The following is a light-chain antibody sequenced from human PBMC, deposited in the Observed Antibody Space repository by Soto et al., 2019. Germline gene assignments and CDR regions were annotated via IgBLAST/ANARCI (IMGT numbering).Light chain of an antibody. CDR3: QQYGSSPYT. Sequence: EIVLTQSPGTLALSPGERATLSCRASQSVSNNYLAWYQQKPGQAPRLLIYGASSRATGIPDRFSGSGSGPYFTPTISRLEPEDFAVYYCQQYGSSPYTFGQGTKLEIK. J-gene: IGKJ2*01. V-gene: IGKV3-20*01. CDR1: QSVSNNY. CDR2: GAS.